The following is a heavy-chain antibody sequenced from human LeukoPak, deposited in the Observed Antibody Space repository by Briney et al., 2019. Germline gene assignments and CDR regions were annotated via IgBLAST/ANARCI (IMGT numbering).Heavy chain of an antibody. CDR3: ARREGGIFDY. CDR1: GGSISSYY. J-gene: IGHJ4*02. CDR2: IYYSGST. Sequence: SETLSLTCTVSGGSISSYYWSWIRQPPGKGLEWIGYIYYSGSTNYNPSLKSRATISVDTSKNQFSLKLSSVTAADTAVYYCARREGGIFDYWGQGTLVTVSS. V-gene: IGHV4-59*01. D-gene: IGHD1-26*01.